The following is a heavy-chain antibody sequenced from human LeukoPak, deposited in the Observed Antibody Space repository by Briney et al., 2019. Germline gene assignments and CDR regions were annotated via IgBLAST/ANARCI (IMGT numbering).Heavy chain of an antibody. CDR1: GFTFSSYG. J-gene: IGHJ4*02. CDR3: AREGIAVQAFDY. Sequence: GGSLRLSCAASGFTFSSYGVHWVRQAPGKGLEWVAVIWYDGSNKYYADSVKGRFTISRDNSKNTLYLQMNSLRAADTAVYYCAREGIAVQAFDYWGQGTLVTVPS. CDR2: IWYDGSNK. V-gene: IGHV3-33*01. D-gene: IGHD6-19*01.